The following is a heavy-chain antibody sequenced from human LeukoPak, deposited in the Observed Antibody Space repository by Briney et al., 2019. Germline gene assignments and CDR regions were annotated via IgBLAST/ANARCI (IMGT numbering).Heavy chain of an antibody. Sequence: SETLSLTCAVYGGSFSGYYWSWIRRPPGKGLEWIGDINHSGSTNYNPSLKSRVTISGDTSKNQFSLKLSSVTAADTAVYYCARLIGYNDYAWGQGTLVTVSS. CDR3: ARLIGYNDYA. J-gene: IGHJ4*02. CDR2: INHSGST. V-gene: IGHV4-34*01. CDR1: GGSFSGYY. D-gene: IGHD5-12*01.